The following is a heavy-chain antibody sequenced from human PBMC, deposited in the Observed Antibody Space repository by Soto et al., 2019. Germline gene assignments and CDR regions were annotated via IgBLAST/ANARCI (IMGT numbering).Heavy chain of an antibody. Sequence: ASVKVSCKASGYTFTNYHMHLVRQAPGQGFEWMGIINPSGGSTTYAQKFQGRVTMTSDTSTSTVYMELSSLRSDDTAVYYCARDSAIVVDGGSCQDCWGQGTQVTVSS. CDR1: GYTFTNYH. CDR3: ARDSAIVVDGGSCQDC. D-gene: IGHD2-15*01. V-gene: IGHV1-46*01. J-gene: IGHJ4*02. CDR2: INPSGGST.